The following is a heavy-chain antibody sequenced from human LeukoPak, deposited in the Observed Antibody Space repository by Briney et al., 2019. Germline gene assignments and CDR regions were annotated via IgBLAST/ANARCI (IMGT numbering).Heavy chain of an antibody. Sequence: ASVKVSCKASGGTFSSYDINWVRQATGQGLEWMGWMNPNSGNTGYAQKFQGRVTMTRNTSISTAYMELSSLRSEDTAVYYCARGRIAAAGLHYWGQGTLVTVSS. CDR3: ARGRIAAAGLHY. CDR1: GGTFSSYD. CDR2: MNPNSGNT. J-gene: IGHJ4*02. D-gene: IGHD6-13*01. V-gene: IGHV1-8*02.